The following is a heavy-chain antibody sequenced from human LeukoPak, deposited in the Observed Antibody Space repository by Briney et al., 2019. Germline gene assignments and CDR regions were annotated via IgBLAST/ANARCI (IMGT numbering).Heavy chain of an antibody. J-gene: IGHJ6*03. D-gene: IGHD4-17*01. CDR2: IYTSGST. CDR1: GGSISSYY. CDR3: ARSTVTIHYYYMDV. Sequence: SETLSLTCTVSGGSISSYYWSWIRQPAGKGLEWIGRIYTSGSTNYNPSLKSRVTISVDTSKNQFSLKLSSVTAADTAVYYCARSTVTIHYYYMDVWGKGTTVTVSS. V-gene: IGHV4-4*07.